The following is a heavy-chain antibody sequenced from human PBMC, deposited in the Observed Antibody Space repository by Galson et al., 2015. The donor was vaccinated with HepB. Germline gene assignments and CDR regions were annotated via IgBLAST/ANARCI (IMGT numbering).Heavy chain of an antibody. V-gene: IGHV3-21*01. Sequence: SLRLSCAASGFTFISYSMNWVRQAPGKGLEWVSSITSGSDYIYYADSVKGQFTISRDNAKNSLFLQMNSLRVEDAAVYYCARTGSSTTILRNSWFDPWGQGILVTVSS. J-gene: IGHJ5*02. CDR3: ARTGSSTTILRNSWFDP. D-gene: IGHD2-2*01. CDR1: GFTFISYS. CDR2: ITSGSDYI.